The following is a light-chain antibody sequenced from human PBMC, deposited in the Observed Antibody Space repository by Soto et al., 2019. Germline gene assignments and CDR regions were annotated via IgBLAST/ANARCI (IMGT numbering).Light chain of an antibody. J-gene: IGKJ5*01. V-gene: IGKV3-20*01. CDR1: QSVSSSY. CDR3: QQYASSPFT. Sequence: ESVLTQSPGTLALSPGEGATLSCRASQSVSSSYLVWYQQKSGHAPSLLIYGASSRATGIPDRFSGSGSGTDFTITIIILEPEDVAASYCQQYASSPFTFGQGTRPVI. CDR2: GAS.